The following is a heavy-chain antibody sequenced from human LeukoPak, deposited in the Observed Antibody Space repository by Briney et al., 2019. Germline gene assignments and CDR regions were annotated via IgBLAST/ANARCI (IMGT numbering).Heavy chain of an antibody. V-gene: IGHV3-73*01. CDR3: GSSPN. J-gene: IGHJ4*02. CDR1: GFTVSGSS. CDR2: VRSKADNYAT. Sequence: AGGSLRLSCAAPGFTVSGSSLHWVRQASGKGLERVGRVRSKADNYATAYSASVQGRFTVSRDDSKNAAYLQLSSLKPEATAIYDWGSSPNWGQGSRVTVSS.